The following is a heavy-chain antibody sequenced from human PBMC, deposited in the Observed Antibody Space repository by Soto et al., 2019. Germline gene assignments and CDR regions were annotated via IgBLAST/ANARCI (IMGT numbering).Heavy chain of an antibody. D-gene: IGHD2-2*03. CDR3: AKDNDLDRDGPFDY. CDR1: GFSLDDYG. CDR2: ISWNSGDI. Sequence: EVQLVESGGGSVQPGRSLRLSCAASGFSLDDYGMHWVRQGPGKGLVWVSGISWNSGDIYYADSVKGRFTISRDNAKRSLYLQMNSLRTEDTALYYCAKDNDLDRDGPFDYWGQGILVTVSS. V-gene: IGHV3-9*01. J-gene: IGHJ4*02.